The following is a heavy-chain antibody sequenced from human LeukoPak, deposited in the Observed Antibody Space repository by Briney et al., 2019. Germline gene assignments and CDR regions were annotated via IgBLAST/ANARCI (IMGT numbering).Heavy chain of an antibody. CDR2: ISSSGSTI. CDR1: GFTFSDYY. D-gene: IGHD3-16*02. J-gene: IGHJ4*02. Sequence: GGSLRLSCAASGFTFSDYYMSWIRQAPGKGLEWVSYISSSGSTIYYADSVKGRFTISRDNAKNSLYLQMNSLRAEGTAVYYCARVSSGLNVWGSYRNLDYWGQGTLVTVSS. V-gene: IGHV3-11*01. CDR3: ARVSSGLNVWGSYRNLDY.